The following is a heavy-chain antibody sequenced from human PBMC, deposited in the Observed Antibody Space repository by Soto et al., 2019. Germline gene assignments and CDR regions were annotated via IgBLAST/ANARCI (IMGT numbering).Heavy chain of an antibody. D-gene: IGHD2-2*01. J-gene: IGHJ5*02. CDR3: ARGYDNSYCWFNP. CDR2: IHHSGST. CDR1: GGSVTSGGYY. V-gene: IGHV4-31*03. Sequence: PSETLSLTCTVSGGSVTSGGYYWSWIRQRPGEGLEWIGYIHHSGSTSYNPSLKSRVTMSIDTSSNQFSLKLSSVTAADTATYNCARGYDNSYCWFNPWGQGTLVTVSS.